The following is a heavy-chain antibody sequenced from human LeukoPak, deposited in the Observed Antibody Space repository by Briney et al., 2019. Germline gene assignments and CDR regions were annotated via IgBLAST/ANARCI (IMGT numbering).Heavy chain of an antibody. CDR2: INEDGSTT. V-gene: IGHV3-74*01. J-gene: IGHJ4*02. Sequence: GGSLGLSCAACGFTFRSNWMHWVRQAPGKGLVWVSRINEDGSTTNYADSVKGRFTISRGNAKNTLYLQMNSLRAEDTAVYYCVRDLGGRSGHWGQGTLVTVSS. D-gene: IGHD1-26*01. CDR1: GFTFRSNW. CDR3: VRDLGGRSGH.